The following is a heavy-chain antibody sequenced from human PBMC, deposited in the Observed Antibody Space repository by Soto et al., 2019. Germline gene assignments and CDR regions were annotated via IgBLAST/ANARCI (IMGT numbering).Heavy chain of an antibody. J-gene: IGHJ4*02. CDR3: AAEEDYYDSSGYYPKIFDY. Sequence: SVKVSCKASGFTFTSSAVQWVRQARGQRLEWIGWIVVGSGNTNYAQKFQERVTITRDMSTSTAYMELSSLRSEDTAVYYCAAEEDYYDSSGYYPKIFDYWGQGTLVTVSS. CDR1: GFTFTSSA. V-gene: IGHV1-58*01. D-gene: IGHD3-22*01. CDR2: IVVGSGNT.